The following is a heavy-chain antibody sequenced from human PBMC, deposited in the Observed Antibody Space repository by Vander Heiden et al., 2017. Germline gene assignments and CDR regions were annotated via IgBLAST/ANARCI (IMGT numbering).Heavy chain of an antibody. CDR3: TRLRYRRSGDDH. D-gene: IGHD6-13*01. CDR1: GFTFGGPV. CDR2: LRRNAKSPPT. Sequence: EVHLVESGGGLVQPGVSLKLSCAASGFTFGGPVLHWVRQASGKGQEWVGRLRRNAKSPPTAYAASVKGRFSISRDDSKNTAYLHMNRLKTEDPAVYYCTRLRYRRSGDDHWGHRPMVTVSS. J-gene: IGHJ4*01. V-gene: IGHV3-73*02.